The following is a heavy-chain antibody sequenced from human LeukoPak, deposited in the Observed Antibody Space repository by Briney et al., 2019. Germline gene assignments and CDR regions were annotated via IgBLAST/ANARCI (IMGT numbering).Heavy chain of an antibody. D-gene: IGHD3-22*01. J-gene: IGHJ4*02. CDR1: GYTFTSHG. V-gene: IGHV7-4-1*01. Sequence: RASVKVSCKASGYTFTSHGIYWVRQAPGQGLQWMGWINTNTGTPTYVQGFTGRFVFSLDTSISTAYLQIFSLEAEDTAVYYCARVSYDRRHWGQGTLVTVSS. CDR3: ARVSYDRRH. CDR2: INTNTGTP.